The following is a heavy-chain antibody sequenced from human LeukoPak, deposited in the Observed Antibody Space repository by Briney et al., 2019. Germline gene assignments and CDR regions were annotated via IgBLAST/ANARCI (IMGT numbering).Heavy chain of an antibody. CDR3: ARDLRYYDSSGHQGLFDY. D-gene: IGHD3-22*01. CDR1: GYTFTSYG. J-gene: IGHJ4*02. CDR2: ISAYNGNT. V-gene: IGHV1-18*01. Sequence: ASVKVSCKASGYTFTSYGISWVRQAPGQGLEWMGWISAYNGNTNYAQKLQGRVTMTTDTSTSTAYMELRSLRSDDTAVHYCARDLRYYDSSGHQGLFDYWGQGTLVTVSS.